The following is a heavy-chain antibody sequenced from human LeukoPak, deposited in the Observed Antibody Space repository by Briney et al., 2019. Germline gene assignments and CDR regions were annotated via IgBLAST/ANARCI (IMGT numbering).Heavy chain of an antibody. J-gene: IGHJ4*02. CDR3: AKSSIVAGEYLFDY. D-gene: IGHD6-19*01. CDR2: ISGDGGST. V-gene: IGHV3-43*02. CDR1: GFTFDDYA. Sequence: GAYLRLSCAASGFTFDDYAMQRVRQAPGKGLKWVSLISGDGGSTYYADSVKGRFTISRDNSKNSLYLQMNRLRTEDTALYYCAKSSIVAGEYLFDYWGQGTLVTVSS.